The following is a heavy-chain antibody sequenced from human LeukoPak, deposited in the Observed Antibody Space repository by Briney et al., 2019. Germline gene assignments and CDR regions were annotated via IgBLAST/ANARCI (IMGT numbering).Heavy chain of an antibody. J-gene: IGHJ4*02. CDR1: GYSISSGYY. D-gene: IGHD1-26*01. V-gene: IGHV4-38-2*01. CDR2: IYHSGST. Sequence: RPSETLSLTCAVSGYSISSGYYWGGIRQPPGKGLEWIGSIYHSGSTYYNPSLKSRVTISVDTSKNQFSLKLSSVTAADTAVYYCASFRIVGASGRVDYWGQGTLVTVSS. CDR3: ASFRIVGASGRVDY.